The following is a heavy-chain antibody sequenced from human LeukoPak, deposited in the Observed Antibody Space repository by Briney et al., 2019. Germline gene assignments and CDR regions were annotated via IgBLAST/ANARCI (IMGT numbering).Heavy chain of an antibody. CDR3: ARGGGGVDY. CDR2: IKLDGSEK. Sequence: GGSLRLSCADSGFTFSNSWISWVRQAPGKGLEWVANIKLDGSEKYYVDSVKGRFTISRDNAKNSLYLQMNSLRAEDTAVYYCARGGGGVDYWGQGTLVTVSS. V-gene: IGHV3-7*04. CDR1: GFTFSNSW. J-gene: IGHJ4*02. D-gene: IGHD4-23*01.